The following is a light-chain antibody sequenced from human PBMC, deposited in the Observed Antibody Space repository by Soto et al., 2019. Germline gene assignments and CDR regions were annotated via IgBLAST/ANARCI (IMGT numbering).Light chain of an antibody. V-gene: IGKV1-5*01. Sequence: DIQMTQSPSTLSGSVGDRVTITCRASQTISSWLAWYQQKPGKAPKLLVFDASSLEDGVPSRFSGSGSGTEFTLTVSNLQSDDFATYYCQHYSTRSGVTFGGGTKVEI. CDR3: QHYSTRSGVT. CDR2: DAS. J-gene: IGKJ4*01. CDR1: QTISSW.